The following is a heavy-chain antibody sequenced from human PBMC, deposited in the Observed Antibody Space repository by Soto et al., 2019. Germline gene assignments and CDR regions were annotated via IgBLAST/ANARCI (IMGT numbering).Heavy chain of an antibody. CDR1: GGSISSYY. Sequence: PSETLSLSCTVSGGSISSYYWSWIRQPPGKGLEWIGYIYYSGSTNYNPSLKSRVTISVDTSKNQFSLKLSSVTAADTAVYYCARDAEDPTYYDILAGLKENWFDPWGQGTLVTVSS. CDR3: ARDAEDPTYYDILAGLKENWFDP. V-gene: IGHV4-59*01. J-gene: IGHJ5*02. CDR2: IYYSGST. D-gene: IGHD3-9*01.